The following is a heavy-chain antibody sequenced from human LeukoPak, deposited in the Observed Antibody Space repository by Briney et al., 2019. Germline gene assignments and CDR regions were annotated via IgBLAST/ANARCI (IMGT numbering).Heavy chain of an antibody. D-gene: IGHD2-2*01. V-gene: IGHV4-4*07. Sequence: SETLSLTCTVSGGSISSYYWSWIRQPAGKGLEWIGRIYTSGSTNYNASLKSRVTMSVDTSKNQFSLKLSSVTAADTAVYYCARDCSSTSCYLAFDIWGQGTMVTVSS. CDR3: ARDCSSTSCYLAFDI. CDR2: IYTSGST. J-gene: IGHJ3*02. CDR1: GGSISSYY.